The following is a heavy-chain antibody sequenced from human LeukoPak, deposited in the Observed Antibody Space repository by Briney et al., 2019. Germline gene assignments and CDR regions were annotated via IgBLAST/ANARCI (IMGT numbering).Heavy chain of an antibody. D-gene: IGHD1-14*01. Sequence: PGRSLRLSCAASGFTFTNYMMHWVRQAPGKGLDWVAVILEDGSIQYYADSVQSRFTISRDNSKNTLFLQMNSLRTEDTAVYYCARVQGGGFRTADYWGQGTLVTVSS. V-gene: IGHV3-30*04. CDR2: ILEDGSIQ. CDR3: ARVQGGGFRTADY. J-gene: IGHJ4*02. CDR1: GFTFTNYM.